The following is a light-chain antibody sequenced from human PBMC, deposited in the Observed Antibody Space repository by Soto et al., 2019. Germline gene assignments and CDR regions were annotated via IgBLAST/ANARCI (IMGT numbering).Light chain of an antibody. CDR2: GAS. V-gene: IGKV3-20*01. J-gene: IGKJ1*01. CDR3: QQYGSSPWT. CDR1: QSVSSSF. Sequence: EIVLTQSPGTLSLSPGERATLSCRASQSVSSSFLAWYQQKPGQAPRLLIYGASSRATGVPDRFSGSGSGTDFTLTISGLEPEDFAVCYCQQYGSSPWTFGQGTKVEIK.